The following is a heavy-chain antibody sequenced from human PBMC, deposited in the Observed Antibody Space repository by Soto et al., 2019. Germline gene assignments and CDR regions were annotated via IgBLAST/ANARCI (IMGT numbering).Heavy chain of an antibody. V-gene: IGHV1-69*06. CDR3: ARVTPGGYFHW. D-gene: IGHD1-26*01. CDR2: IIPKFNTI. Sequence: VASVKVSCKASGDTFSSYAISWVRQAPGQGLEWMGGIIPKFNTIDHGQKFQGRVTIAADKSTSTAYMELSSLRSDDTAVYYCARVTPGGYFHWWAQATLVTVSA. J-gene: IGHJ4*02. CDR1: GDTFSSYA.